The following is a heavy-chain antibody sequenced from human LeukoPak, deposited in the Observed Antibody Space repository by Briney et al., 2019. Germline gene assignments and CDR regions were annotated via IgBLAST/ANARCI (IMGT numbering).Heavy chain of an antibody. CDR2: INHSGST. CDR1: GGSFSGYY. V-gene: IGHV4-34*01. Sequence: PSETLSLTCAVYGGSFSGYYWSWIRQPPGKGLEWIGEINHSGSTNYNPSLKSRVTISVDTSKNQFSLKLSSVTAADTAVYYCARAHRGSPFDSWGQGTLVTVSS. D-gene: IGHD5-24*01. CDR3: ARAHRGSPFDS. J-gene: IGHJ4*02.